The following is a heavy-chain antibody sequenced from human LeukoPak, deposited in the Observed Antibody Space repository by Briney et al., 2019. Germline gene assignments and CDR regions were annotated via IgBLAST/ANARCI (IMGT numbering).Heavy chain of an antibody. CDR3: AREVAVRLGELSLVVDAFDI. CDR2: INPSGGST. V-gene: IGHV1-46*01. Sequence: ASVKVSCKASGYTFTSYYMHWVRQAPGQGLEWMGIINPSGGSTSYAQKFQGRVTMTRDMSTSTVYMELSSLRSEDTAVYYCAREVAVRLGELSLVVDAFDIWGQGTMVTVSS. J-gene: IGHJ3*02. CDR1: GYTFTSYY. D-gene: IGHD3-16*02.